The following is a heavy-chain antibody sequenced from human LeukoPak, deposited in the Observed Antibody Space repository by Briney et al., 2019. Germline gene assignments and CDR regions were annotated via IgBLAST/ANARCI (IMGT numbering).Heavy chain of an antibody. D-gene: IGHD7-27*01. CDR3: AKDLENPDLGIFDY. J-gene: IGHJ4*02. V-gene: IGHV3-23*01. CDR2: ISGSGGST. Sequence: GGSLRLSCAASGFTFSSYAMSWVRQAPGKGLEWVSAISGSGGSTYCADSVKGRFTISRDNSKNTPYLQMNSLRAEDTAVYYYAKDLENPDLGIFDYWGQGTLVTVSS. CDR1: GFTFSSYA.